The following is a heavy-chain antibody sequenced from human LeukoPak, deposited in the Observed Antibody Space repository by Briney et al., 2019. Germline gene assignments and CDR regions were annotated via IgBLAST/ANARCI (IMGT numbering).Heavy chain of an antibody. Sequence: GGSLRLSCAASGFTFSSYAMSWVRQAPGKGLEWVSAINSAGSTYYGDSVRGRFTISRDNSKNVLHLQMNSLRADDTAVYYCVTGDWSWGQGTLVTVSS. CDR2: INSAGST. CDR3: VTGDWS. V-gene: IGHV3-23*01. CDR1: GFTFSSYA. J-gene: IGHJ5*02. D-gene: IGHD1-14*01.